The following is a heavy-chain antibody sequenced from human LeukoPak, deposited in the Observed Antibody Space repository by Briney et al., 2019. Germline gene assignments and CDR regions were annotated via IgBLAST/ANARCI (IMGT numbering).Heavy chain of an antibody. CDR1: GFTFSSYW. Sequence: GGPLRLSCAASGFTFSSYWMHWVRQAPGKGLVWVSRINSDGSSTSYADSVKGRFTISRDNAKNTLYLQMNSLRAEDTAVYYCAKLPGSQGYYYYMDVWGKGTTVTVSS. J-gene: IGHJ6*03. CDR3: AKLPGSQGYYYYMDV. D-gene: IGHD4-23*01. CDR2: INSDGSST. V-gene: IGHV3-74*01.